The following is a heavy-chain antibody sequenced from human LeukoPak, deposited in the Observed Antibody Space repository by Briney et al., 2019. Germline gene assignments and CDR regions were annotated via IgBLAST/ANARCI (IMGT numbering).Heavy chain of an antibody. D-gene: IGHD3-16*01. CDR3: VKPRVALGGLRRSDVCPI. CDR2: INNDGGSS. J-gene: IGHJ3*02. Sequence: GGSLRLSCSASGFSFKNYEMHWVRQAPGTGLEYVSGINNDGGSSHYADSAKGRFTISRDNSKNVLYLQLSSLRPEDTALYYCVKPRVALGGLRRSDVCPIWGQGTMVTVSS. CDR1: GFSFKNYE. V-gene: IGHV3-64D*06.